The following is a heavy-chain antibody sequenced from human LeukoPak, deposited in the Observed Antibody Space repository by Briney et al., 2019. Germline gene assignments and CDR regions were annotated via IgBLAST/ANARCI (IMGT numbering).Heavy chain of an antibody. CDR3: GGHYGDFTEATFDY. Sequence: GGSLRLSCAASGITFSYCSMNWVRQAPGKGLQWVSSISSSSGYIYYADSVKGRFTISRDNARNSLYLQMNSLRADDTAVYYCGGHYGDFTEATFDYWGQGTLVTVYS. V-gene: IGHV3-21*06. D-gene: IGHD4-17*01. CDR1: GITFSYCS. J-gene: IGHJ4*02. CDR2: ISSSSGYI.